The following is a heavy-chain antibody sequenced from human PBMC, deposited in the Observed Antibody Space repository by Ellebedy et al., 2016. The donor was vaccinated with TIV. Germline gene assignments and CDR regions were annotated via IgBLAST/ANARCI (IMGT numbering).Heavy chain of an antibody. J-gene: IGHJ4*02. D-gene: IGHD6-19*01. Sequence: GGSLRLXCAASGFTFSSYGMHWVRQAPGKGLEWVAVISYDGSNKYYADSVKGRFTISRDNSKNTLYLQMNSLRAEDTAVYYCAKDRGSGWNFDYWGQGTLVTVS. V-gene: IGHV3-30*18. CDR2: ISYDGSNK. CDR3: AKDRGSGWNFDY. CDR1: GFTFSSYG.